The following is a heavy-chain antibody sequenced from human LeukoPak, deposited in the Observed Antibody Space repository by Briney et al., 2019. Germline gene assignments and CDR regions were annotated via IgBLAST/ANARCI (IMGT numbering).Heavy chain of an antibody. Sequence: GGSLRLSCAASGFTFSSYWMHWVRQAPGKGLVWVSRINSDGSSTSYADSVKGRFTISRDNAKNTVYLQMNSLRAEDTAVYYCARSLGSSGYQDYWGQGTLVTVPS. J-gene: IGHJ4*02. CDR1: GFTFSSYW. CDR3: ARSLGSSGYQDY. D-gene: IGHD3-22*01. CDR2: INSDGSST. V-gene: IGHV3-74*01.